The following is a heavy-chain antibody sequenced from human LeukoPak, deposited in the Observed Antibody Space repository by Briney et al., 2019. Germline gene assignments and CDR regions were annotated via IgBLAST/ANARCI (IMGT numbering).Heavy chain of an antibody. CDR3: AKWVVPAEGYFDY. Sequence: GGSLRLSCAASGFTFSSYAMSWVRQAPGKGLEWVSAISGSGGSTYYADSVKGRFTISRDNSKNTLYLQMNSLRAGDTAVYYCAKWVVPAEGYFDYWGQGTLVTVSS. D-gene: IGHD2-2*01. V-gene: IGHV3-23*01. CDR1: GFTFSSYA. J-gene: IGHJ4*02. CDR2: ISGSGGST.